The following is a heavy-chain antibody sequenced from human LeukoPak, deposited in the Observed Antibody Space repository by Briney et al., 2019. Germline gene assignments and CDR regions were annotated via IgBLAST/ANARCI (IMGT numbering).Heavy chain of an antibody. CDR1: DDSAYSGGFY. V-gene: IGHV4-39*06. J-gene: IGHJ6*03. Sequence: SETLSLTCTGSDDSAYSGGFYWGWIRQPPGKGLEWIGSFKHGGNTYYNPTFKSRVTISGDTYKKQFPLKLSSMTAADTAVYYCATPEYSSSSGFSYYYYMDVWGKGTTVTVSS. D-gene: IGHD6-6*01. CDR2: FKHGGNT. CDR3: ATPEYSSSSGFSYYYYMDV.